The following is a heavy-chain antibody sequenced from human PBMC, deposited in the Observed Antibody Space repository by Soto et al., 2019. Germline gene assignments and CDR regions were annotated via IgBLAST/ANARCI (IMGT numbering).Heavy chain of an antibody. V-gene: IGHV1-18*01. D-gene: IGHD1-26*01. Sequence: ASVKVSFKASGYTFTSYGISWVRQAPGQGLEWMGWISAYNGNTNYAQKLQGRVTMTTDTSTSTAYMELRSLRSDDTAVYYCALNSPYEGATRWFDPWGQGTLVTVS. CDR2: ISAYNGNT. J-gene: IGHJ5*02. CDR1: GYTFTSYG. CDR3: ALNSPYEGATRWFDP.